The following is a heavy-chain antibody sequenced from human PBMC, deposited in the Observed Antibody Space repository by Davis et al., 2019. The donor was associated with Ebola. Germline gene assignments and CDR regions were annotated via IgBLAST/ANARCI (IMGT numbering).Heavy chain of an antibody. D-gene: IGHD4-23*01. CDR3: ARDLVYGGNAFFDY. J-gene: IGHJ4*02. Sequence: GESLKISCAASGFTVSSNYMSWVRQAPGKGLEWVSVIYSGGSTYYADSVKGRFTISRDNAKNSLSLQVSSLRADDTAMYYCARDLVYGGNAFFDYWGQGTPVRVSS. V-gene: IGHV3-53*01. CDR2: IYSGGST. CDR1: GFTVSSNY.